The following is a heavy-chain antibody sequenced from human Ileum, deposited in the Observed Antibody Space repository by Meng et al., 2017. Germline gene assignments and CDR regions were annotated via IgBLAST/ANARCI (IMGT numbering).Heavy chain of an antibody. CDR3: ARVLVPSIKTPIHY. D-gene: IGHD3-3*02. J-gene: IGHJ4*02. CDR1: GYTFTNYY. CDR2: INPTGGAT. Sequence: QVQLVQSGAEVKKPGAPVKVSCTASGYTFTNYYMHWVRQAPGQGPEWMGIINPTGGATTYAQKFQGRVTMTRDTSTSTAYMELSSLRSEDTAMYYCARVLVPSIKTPIHYWGQGTLVTVSS. V-gene: IGHV1-46*01.